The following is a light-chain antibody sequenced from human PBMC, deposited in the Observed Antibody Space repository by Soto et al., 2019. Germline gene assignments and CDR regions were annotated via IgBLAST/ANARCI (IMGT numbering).Light chain of an antibody. Sequence: DIRMTQSPSSVSASVGDRVTITCRASQGISSWLAWYQQKPGKAPKLLIYAASSLQGDVPSRFSGRVSGTDFTLTVNGLLPEDIATYYCQQANSFPLTFGGGTTVDIK. J-gene: IGKJ4*01. CDR1: QGISSW. V-gene: IGKV1D-12*01. CDR3: QQANSFPLT. CDR2: AAS.